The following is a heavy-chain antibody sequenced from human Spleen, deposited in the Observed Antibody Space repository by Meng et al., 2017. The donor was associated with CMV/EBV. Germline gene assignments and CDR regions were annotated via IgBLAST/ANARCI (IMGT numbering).Heavy chain of an antibody. CDR2: LSGSGDST. Sequence: GESLKISCAASGFTFSRYAMSWVRQAPGKGLEWVSSLSGSGDSTYYADSVKGRFTISRDNSKNTLYLQINNLRAEGTAVFYCAKVQTYYFYGMDVWGRGTTVTVSS. V-gene: IGHV3-23*01. CDR1: GFTFSRYA. CDR3: AKVQTYYFYGMDV. J-gene: IGHJ6*02.